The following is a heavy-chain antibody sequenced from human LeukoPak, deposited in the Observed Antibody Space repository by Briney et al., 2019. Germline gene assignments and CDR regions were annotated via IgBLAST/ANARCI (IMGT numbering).Heavy chain of an antibody. V-gene: IGHV3-53*01. CDR2: IYSGGST. Sequence: GGSLRLSCVASGFTFSSYWMHWVRQAPGKGLEWVSVIYSGGSTYYADSVKGRFTISRDNSKNTLYLQMNSLRAEDTAVYYCARVHGSGNFYYFDYWGQGTLVTVSS. J-gene: IGHJ4*02. CDR3: ARVHGSGNFYYFDY. CDR1: GFTFSSYW. D-gene: IGHD3-10*01.